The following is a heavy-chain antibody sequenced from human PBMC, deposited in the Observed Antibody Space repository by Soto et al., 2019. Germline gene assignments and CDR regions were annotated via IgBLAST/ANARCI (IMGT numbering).Heavy chain of an antibody. CDR3: ARGPRITGTTGYFDY. CDR1: GGSFSGYY. J-gene: IGHJ4*02. D-gene: IGHD1-20*01. V-gene: IGHV4-34*01. Sequence: PSETLSLTCAVYGGSFSGYYWSWIRQPPGKGLEWIGEINHSGSTNYNPSLKSRVTISVDTSKNQFSLKLSSVTAADTAVYYCARGPRITGTTGYFDYWGQGTLVTVSS. CDR2: INHSGST.